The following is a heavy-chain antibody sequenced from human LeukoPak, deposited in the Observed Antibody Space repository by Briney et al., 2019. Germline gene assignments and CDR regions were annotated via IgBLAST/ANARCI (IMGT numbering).Heavy chain of an antibody. CDR2: INHSGST. Sequence: PSETLSLTCAVYGGSFSGYHWSWIRQPPGKGLEWIGEINHSGSTNYNPSLKSRVTISVDTSKNQFPLKLSSVTAADTAVYYCARVGAVADNWGQGTLVTVSS. D-gene: IGHD6-19*01. J-gene: IGHJ4*02. CDR1: GGSFSGYH. V-gene: IGHV4-34*01. CDR3: ARVGAVADN.